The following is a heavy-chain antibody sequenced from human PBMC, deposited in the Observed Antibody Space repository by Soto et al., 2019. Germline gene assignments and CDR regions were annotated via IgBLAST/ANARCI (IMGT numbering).Heavy chain of an antibody. Sequence: GGSLRLSCAASGFTFSSYAMSWVRQAPGKGLEWVSAISGSGGSTYYADSVKGRFTISRVNSKNTLYLQMNSLRAEDTTVSYCVPAAMFADYFDYWGQGTLVTVSS. D-gene: IGHD2-2*01. J-gene: IGHJ4*02. CDR1: GFTFSSYA. CDR3: VPAAMFADYFDY. CDR2: ISGSGGST. V-gene: IGHV3-23*01.